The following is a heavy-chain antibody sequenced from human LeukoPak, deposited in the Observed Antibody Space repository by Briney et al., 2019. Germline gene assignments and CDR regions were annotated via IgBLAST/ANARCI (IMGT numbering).Heavy chain of an antibody. Sequence: PSETLSLTCTVSGGSTSSGSYDWYWIRQPAGKGLEWIGHIYTSGTSNYNPSLRSRVTISVDTSKNQFSLKLTSVTAADTAVYYCTKGRGIWGQGTLVTVSS. D-gene: IGHD3-10*01. CDR1: GGSTSSGSYD. J-gene: IGHJ4*02. CDR3: TKGRGI. V-gene: IGHV4-61*09. CDR2: IYTSGTS.